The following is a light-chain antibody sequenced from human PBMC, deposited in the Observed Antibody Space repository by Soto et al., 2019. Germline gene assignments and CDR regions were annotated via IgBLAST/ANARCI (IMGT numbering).Light chain of an antibody. CDR2: ATS. CDR1: QSISNY. J-gene: IGKJ1*01. V-gene: IGKV1-39*01. Sequence: DIQMTQSPFSLSASVGDRVTITCRASQSISNYLNWYQQKPGRAPKLLIYATSNLQSGVPSRFSGSASETDFTLTVSSLQPEDFATYYCQQSYTTPWTFGQGTKVDIK. CDR3: QQSYTTPWT.